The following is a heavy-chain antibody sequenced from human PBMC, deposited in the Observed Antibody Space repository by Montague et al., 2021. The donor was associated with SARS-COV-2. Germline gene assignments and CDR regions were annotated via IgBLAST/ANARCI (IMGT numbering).Heavy chain of an antibody. D-gene: IGHD1-1*01. CDR3: ARGFTTGFYPYWFDL. CDR2: IFKSGTA. CDR1: GDSINTGNFY. V-gene: IGHV4-61*02. J-gene: IGHJ5*02. Sequence: TLSLTCTVSGDSINTGNFYWSWIRQPAGKQLEGVGRIFKSGTANYNPPLKGRVTITMDTSKNELSLKLRYVTAADAAMYFCARGFTTGFYPYWFDLWGQGALVTVSS.